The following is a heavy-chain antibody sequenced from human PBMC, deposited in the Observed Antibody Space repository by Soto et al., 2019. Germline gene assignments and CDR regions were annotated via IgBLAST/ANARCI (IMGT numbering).Heavy chain of an antibody. Sequence: SVKVSCKSSGGTFSSYAIGWVRQAPGQGLEWMGGIIPIFGTANYAQKFQGRVTITADESTSTAYMELSSLRSEDTAVYYCAEARGYYDILTGYSLMAFDYWGQGTLVTVSS. J-gene: IGHJ4*02. CDR2: IIPIFGTA. D-gene: IGHD3-9*01. CDR1: GGTFSSYA. V-gene: IGHV1-69*13. CDR3: AEARGYYDILTGYSLMAFDY.